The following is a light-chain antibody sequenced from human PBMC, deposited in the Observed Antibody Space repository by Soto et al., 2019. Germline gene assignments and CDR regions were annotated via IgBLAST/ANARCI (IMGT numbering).Light chain of an antibody. J-gene: IGKJ1*01. CDR1: QSVRVNY. Sequence: EIVLTQSPATLSLSPGGIATPSGRASQSVRVNYLAWYQLKPGQAPRLLIYSASSRAAGIPDRLSGSGSGTDFTLTISSLDPEDFAAYFCQQYGYSPRTFGQGRKVDIK. V-gene: IGKV3-20*01. CDR2: SAS. CDR3: QQYGYSPRT.